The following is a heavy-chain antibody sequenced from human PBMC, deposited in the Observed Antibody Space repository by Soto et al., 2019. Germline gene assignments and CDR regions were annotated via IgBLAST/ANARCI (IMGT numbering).Heavy chain of an antibody. CDR1: GFSISSGYY. V-gene: IGHV4-38-2*02. CDR3: ARDFEGSGTYYTSDFDY. D-gene: IGHD1-26*01. J-gene: IGHJ4*02. CDR2: IYHSGST. Sequence: SETLSLTCAVFGFSISSGYYRVWIRQPPGKGLEWIGSIYHSGSTYYDPSLKSRVTISVDTSKNQFSLKLSSVTAADTAVYYCARDFEGSGTYYTSDFDYWGQGTLVTVSS.